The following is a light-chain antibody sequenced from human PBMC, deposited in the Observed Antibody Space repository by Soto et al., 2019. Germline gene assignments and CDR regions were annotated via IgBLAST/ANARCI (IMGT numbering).Light chain of an antibody. CDR2: GAS. Sequence: EIVMTQSPATLSVSPGETVTLSCRASQSVSTNSAWYQQRPGQAPRLLIYGASTRATGIPARFSGSGSGTEFTLTISSLQSEDFAFYYCQQYKDWFSITFGQGTRLEIK. J-gene: IGKJ5*01. CDR3: QQYKDWFSIT. V-gene: IGKV3-15*01. CDR1: QSVSTN.